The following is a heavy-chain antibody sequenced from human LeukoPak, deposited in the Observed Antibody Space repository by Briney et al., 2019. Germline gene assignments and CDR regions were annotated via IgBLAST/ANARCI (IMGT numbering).Heavy chain of an antibody. V-gene: IGHV4-38-2*02. CDR2: IYHSGST. CDR1: GYSISSGYY. J-gene: IGHJ6*02. Sequence: SETLSLTCTVSGYSISSGYYWGWIRQPPGKGLEWIGSIYHSGSTYYNPSLKRRVTISVDTSKNQFSLKLSSVTAADTAVYYCARDFSSGWYPDYYYYGMDVWGQGTTVTVSS. D-gene: IGHD6-19*01. CDR3: ARDFSSGWYPDYYYYGMDV.